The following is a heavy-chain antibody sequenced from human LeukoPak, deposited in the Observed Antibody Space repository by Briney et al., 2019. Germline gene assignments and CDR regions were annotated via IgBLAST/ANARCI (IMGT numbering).Heavy chain of an antibody. J-gene: IGHJ3*02. CDR3: ARKVYCSGGSCFGHDAFEI. CDR2: IIPIFGTA. CDR1: GGTFSSYA. D-gene: IGHD2-15*01. Sequence: SVEVSCKASGGTFSSYAISWVRQAPGEGLEWMGRIIPIFGTANYAQKFQGRVTITTDESTSTAYMELSSLRSEDTAVYYCARKVYCSGGSCFGHDAFEIWGQGTMVTVSS. V-gene: IGHV1-69*05.